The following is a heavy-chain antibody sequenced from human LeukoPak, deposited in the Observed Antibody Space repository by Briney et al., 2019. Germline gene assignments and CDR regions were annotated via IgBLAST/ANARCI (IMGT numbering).Heavy chain of an antibody. Sequence: GGSLRLSCAASGFTFSNYYMSWVRQAPGKGLEWVANIKQDGSDKSYVDSVKGRFTISRDNAENSLYLQMNSLRAEDTAVYFCARDREVGATIHDYWGQGTLVTVCS. CDR3: ARDREVGATIHDY. D-gene: IGHD1-26*01. CDR1: GFTFSNYY. V-gene: IGHV3-7*01. CDR2: IKQDGSDK. J-gene: IGHJ4*02.